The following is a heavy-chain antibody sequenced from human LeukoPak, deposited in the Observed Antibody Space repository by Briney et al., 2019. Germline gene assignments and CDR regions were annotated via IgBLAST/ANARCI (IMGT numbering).Heavy chain of an antibody. Sequence: GGSLRLSCAASGFTFSSYWMHWVRQAPGKGLVWVSRIISDRSNTTYADSVKGRFTTSRDNAKNTLYLQMSSLRAEDTAVYYCVRNSYDSSGYYDYWGQGTLVTVSS. V-gene: IGHV3-74*01. CDR1: GFTFSSYW. J-gene: IGHJ4*02. CDR2: IISDRSNT. D-gene: IGHD3-22*01. CDR3: VRNSYDSSGYYDY.